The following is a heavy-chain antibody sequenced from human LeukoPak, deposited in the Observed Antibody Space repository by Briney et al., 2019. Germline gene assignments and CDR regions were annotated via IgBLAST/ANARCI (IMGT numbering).Heavy chain of an antibody. Sequence: SETLSLTCTVSGGSISSGDYYWSWIRQPPGKGLEWIGYIYYSGSTYYNPSLKSRVTISVDTSKNQFSLKLSSVTAADTAVYCCARGKRIAVAGAYYYGMDVWGQGTTVTVSS. CDR2: IYYSGST. V-gene: IGHV4-30-4*01. J-gene: IGHJ6*02. CDR1: GGSISSGDYY. CDR3: ARGKRIAVAGAYYYGMDV. D-gene: IGHD6-19*01.